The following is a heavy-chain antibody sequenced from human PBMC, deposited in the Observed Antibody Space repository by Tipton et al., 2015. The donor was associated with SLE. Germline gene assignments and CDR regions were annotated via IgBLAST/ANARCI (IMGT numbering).Heavy chain of an antibody. CDR1: GGSISSHY. CDR3: AREAWGHAFDI. J-gene: IGHJ3*02. V-gene: IGHV4-59*11. Sequence: TLSLTCTVSGGSISSHYWSWIRQPPGKGLEWIGYIYYSGSTNYNPSLKRRVTISVDTSKNQFSLKLSSVTAADTAVYYCAREAWGHAFDIWGQGTMVTVSS. CDR2: IYYSGST. D-gene: IGHD2-21*01.